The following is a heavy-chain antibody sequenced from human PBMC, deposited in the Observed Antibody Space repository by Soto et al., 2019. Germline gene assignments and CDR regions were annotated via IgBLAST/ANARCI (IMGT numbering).Heavy chain of an antibody. D-gene: IGHD6-13*01. CDR3: ARVPVRQQLVRGKWFDP. CDR1: GYTFTSYG. J-gene: IGHJ5*02. V-gene: IGHV1-18*01. Sequence: QVQLVQSGAEVKKPGASVKVSCKASGYTFTSYGISWVRQAPGQGLEWMGWISAYNGNTNYAQRLQGRVTMTTDPSTSTAYMELRSLRSDDTAVYYCARVPVRQQLVRGKWFDPWGQGTLVTVSS. CDR2: ISAYNGNT.